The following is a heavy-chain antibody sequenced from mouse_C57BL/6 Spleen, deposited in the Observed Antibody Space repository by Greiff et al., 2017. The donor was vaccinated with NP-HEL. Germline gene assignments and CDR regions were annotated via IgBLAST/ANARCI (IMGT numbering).Heavy chain of an antibody. J-gene: IGHJ1*03. CDR2: IRLKSDNYAT. D-gene: IGHD3-1*01. CDR1: GFTFSNYW. CDR3: TVGTGYFDV. Sequence: EVKVEESGGGLVQPGGSMKLSCVASGFTFSNYWMNWVRQSPEKGLEWVAQIRLKSDNYATHYAASVKGRFTISRDDSKSSVYLQMNNLRAEDTGIYYCTVGTGYFDVWGTGTTVTVSS. V-gene: IGHV6-3*01.